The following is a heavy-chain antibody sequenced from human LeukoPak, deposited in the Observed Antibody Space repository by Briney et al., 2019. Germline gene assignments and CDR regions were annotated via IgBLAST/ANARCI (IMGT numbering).Heavy chain of an antibody. CDR3: ARADSSGWYPVY. V-gene: IGHV3-53*01. J-gene: IGHJ4*02. D-gene: IGHD6-19*01. CDR2: VYSGGST. Sequence: GGSLRLSCAASGFSVSSNYMSRVRQAPGKGLEWVSVVYSGGSTYYTDSVKGRFTISRDNSKNTLYLQMNSLRAEDTAMYYCARADSSGWYPVYWGQGTLVTVSS. CDR1: GFSVSSNY.